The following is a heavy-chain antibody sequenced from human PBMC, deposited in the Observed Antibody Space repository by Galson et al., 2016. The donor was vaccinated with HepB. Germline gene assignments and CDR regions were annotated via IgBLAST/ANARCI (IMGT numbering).Heavy chain of an antibody. CDR1: GYTFFYYG. Sequence: SVKVSCKASGYTFFYYGINWVRQAPGQAPEWMGWISVDDGNTEYAEKFKGRVTMTTDTSTSTAYMELRSLKSNDTAVYYCARVECAGGACYSETHWGQGTPVRVSS. V-gene: IGHV1-18*04. J-gene: IGHJ4*02. CDR3: ARVECAGGACYSETH. CDR2: ISVDDGNT. D-gene: IGHD2-15*01.